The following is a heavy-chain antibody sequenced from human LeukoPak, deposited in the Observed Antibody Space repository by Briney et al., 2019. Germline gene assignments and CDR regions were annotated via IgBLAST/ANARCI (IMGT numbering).Heavy chain of an antibody. Sequence: PSETLSLTCSVSSVSINGYYWSWIRQSAGKGLEWLGRFYFSGSSDYNPSLKGRVSISIDTSQNHFYLRLTSVTAADTGVYFCAREVNEKHDAFDMWGQGTMVAVSS. D-gene: IGHD2-8*01. J-gene: IGHJ3*02. V-gene: IGHV4-4*07. CDR1: SVSINGYY. CDR3: AREVNEKHDAFDM. CDR2: FYFSGSS.